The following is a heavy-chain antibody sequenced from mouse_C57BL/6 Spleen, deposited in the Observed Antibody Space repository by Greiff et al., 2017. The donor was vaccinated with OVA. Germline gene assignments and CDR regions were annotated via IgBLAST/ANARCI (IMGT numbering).Heavy chain of an antibody. J-gene: IGHJ2*01. CDR2: IDPSDSET. V-gene: IGHV1-52*01. CDR1: GYTFTSYW. D-gene: IGHD1-1*01. CDR3: ARRGSSLDYFDY. Sequence: QVQLQQPGAELVRPGSSVKLSCKASGYTFTSYWMHWVQQRPIQGLEWIGNIDPSDSETHYNQKFKDKATLTVDKSSSTAYMQLSSLTSEDSAVYYCARRGSSLDYFDYWGQGTTLTVSS.